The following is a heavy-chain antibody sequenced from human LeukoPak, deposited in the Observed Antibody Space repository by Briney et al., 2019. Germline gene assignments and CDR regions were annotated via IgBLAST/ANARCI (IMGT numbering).Heavy chain of an antibody. Sequence: PGGSLRLSCALSGFTLSDYYMSWLRQAPGKGLEWVSDISSSGSTIYYANSVKGQFTISRNNAKNSLYLQMNSLRAEDTAVYYCARTDEYISSFPLDYGGQETLVTVSS. CDR1: GFTLSDYY. CDR2: ISSSGSTI. J-gene: IGHJ4*02. V-gene: IGHV3-11*04. D-gene: IGHD6-6*01. CDR3: ARTDEYISSFPLDY.